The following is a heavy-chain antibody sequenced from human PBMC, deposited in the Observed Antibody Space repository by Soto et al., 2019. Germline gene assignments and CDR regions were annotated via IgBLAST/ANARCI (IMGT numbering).Heavy chain of an antibody. Sequence: EVHLLESGGGLVQPGGSLRLSCAASGFTFNNYAMNWGRQAPGKGLERVSSIGTGGDTNYADSVKGRFTISRDNSRDTLYLQMNSLRAEDTALYYCAKNYYFDNWGQGTLVTVSS. V-gene: IGHV3-23*01. CDR2: IGTGGDT. CDR1: GFTFNNYA. CDR3: AKNYYFDN. J-gene: IGHJ4*02.